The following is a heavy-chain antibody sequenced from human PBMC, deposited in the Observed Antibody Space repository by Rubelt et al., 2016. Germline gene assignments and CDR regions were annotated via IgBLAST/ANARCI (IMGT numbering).Heavy chain of an antibody. CDR2: IKQDGSEK. J-gene: IGHJ4*02. D-gene: IGHD2-15*01. CDR3: AGDAGGLGDC. Sequence: WVRQAPGTGLEWVANIKQDGSEKNYVDSVKGRFTISRDNAKNSLYLQMDSLRAGDTAVYYCAGDAGGLGDCWGQGTLVTVSS. V-gene: IGHV3-7*01.